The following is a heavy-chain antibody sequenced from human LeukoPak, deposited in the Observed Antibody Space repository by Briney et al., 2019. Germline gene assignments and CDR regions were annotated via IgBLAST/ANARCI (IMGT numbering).Heavy chain of an antibody. D-gene: IGHD4-17*01. CDR1: GFTVSTKY. CDR2: ISSSSSYI. Sequence: GGSLRLSCAASGFTVSTKYMIWVRQAPGKGLEWVSSISSSSSYIYYADSVKGRFTISRDNAKNSLYLQMNSLRAEDTAVYYCAMTTVTTTFDAFDIWGQGTMATVSS. V-gene: IGHV3-21*01. CDR3: AMTTVTTTFDAFDI. J-gene: IGHJ3*02.